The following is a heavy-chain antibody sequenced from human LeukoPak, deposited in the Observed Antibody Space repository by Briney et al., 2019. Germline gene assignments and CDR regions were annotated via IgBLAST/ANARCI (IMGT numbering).Heavy chain of an antibody. CDR1: AGSFTGYS. CDR2: INHSGST. V-gene: IGHV4-34*01. Sequence: SQTLSLTCAVNAGSFTGYSWNWIRQSPGKGLEWIGEINHSGSTNYNPSLKSRVTISVDTSKNQTSKRQFSLKLNSVTAADTAVYYCTRERSTPGINWFDPWGQGTLVTVSS. D-gene: IGHD2-2*01. CDR3: TRERSTPGINWFDP. J-gene: IGHJ5*02.